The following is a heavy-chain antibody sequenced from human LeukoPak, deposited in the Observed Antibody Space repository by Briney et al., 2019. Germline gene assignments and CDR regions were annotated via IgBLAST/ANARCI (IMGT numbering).Heavy chain of an antibody. CDR3: ARAGQYYYDSSGYSC. D-gene: IGHD3-22*01. Sequence: GASVKVSCKASDYTFTSYGISWVRQAPGQGLEWMGWISAYNGNTNYAQKLQGRVTMTTDTSTSTAYMELRSLRSDDTAVYYCARAGQYYYDSSGYSCWGQGTLVTVSS. CDR1: DYTFTSYG. CDR2: ISAYNGNT. V-gene: IGHV1-18*01. J-gene: IGHJ4*02.